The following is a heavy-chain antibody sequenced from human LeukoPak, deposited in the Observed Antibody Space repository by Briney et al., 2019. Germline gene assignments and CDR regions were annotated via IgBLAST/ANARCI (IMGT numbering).Heavy chain of an antibody. J-gene: IGHJ4*02. D-gene: IGHD6-13*01. CDR3: ARRGTSSSWAHFDY. CDR2: INQDGSEI. CDR1: GFIFSTYW. V-gene: IGHV3-7*05. Sequence: GGSLRLSCAASGFIFSTYWLSWGRQAPGKGLEWVANINQDGSEIYYVESVQGRFTISRDNVDNSLYLQMNRLGAEDTAVYYCARRGTSSSWAHFDYWGQGTLVTVSS.